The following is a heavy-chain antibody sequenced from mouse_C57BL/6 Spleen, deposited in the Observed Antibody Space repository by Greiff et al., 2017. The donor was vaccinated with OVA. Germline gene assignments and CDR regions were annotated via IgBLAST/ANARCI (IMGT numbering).Heavy chain of an antibody. J-gene: IGHJ4*01. CDR1: GYAFSSSW. V-gene: IGHV1-82*01. D-gene: IGHD1-3*01. CDR3: ARSGRVGAMDY. Sequence: QVQLKQSGPELVKPGASVKISCKASGYAFSSSWMNWVKQRPGKGLEWIGRIYPGDGDTNYNGKFKGKATLTADKSSSTAYMQLSSLTSEDSAVYFCARSGRVGAMDYWGQGTSVTVSS. CDR2: IYPGDGDT.